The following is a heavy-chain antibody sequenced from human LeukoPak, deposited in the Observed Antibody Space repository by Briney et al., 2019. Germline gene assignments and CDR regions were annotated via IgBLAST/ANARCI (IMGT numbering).Heavy chain of an antibody. V-gene: IGHV1-18*01. CDR3: ARDPGNCSGGSCYFGYYYYYGMDV. Sequence: ASVKVSCRASGYTFTSYGISWVRQAPGQGLEWMGWISAYNGNTNYAQKPQGRVTMTTDTSTSTAYMELRSLRSDDTAVYYCARDPGNCSGGSCYFGYYYYYGMDVWGQGTTVTVSS. D-gene: IGHD2-15*01. J-gene: IGHJ6*02. CDR1: GYTFTSYG. CDR2: ISAYNGNT.